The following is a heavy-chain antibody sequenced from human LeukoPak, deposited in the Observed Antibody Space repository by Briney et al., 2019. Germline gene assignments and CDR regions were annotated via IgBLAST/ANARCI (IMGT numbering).Heavy chain of an antibody. J-gene: IGHJ4*02. CDR3: AKDFDY. V-gene: IGHV3-23*01. Sequence: GGSLRLSCAASGFTFSSYAMSWVRQAPGKGLEWVSTISNNGGSTYYADSVKGRFTISRDNSKNTVYLQMNSLGVEDTAPYYCAKDFDYWGQGTLVTVSS. CDR2: ISNNGGST. CDR1: GFTFSSYA.